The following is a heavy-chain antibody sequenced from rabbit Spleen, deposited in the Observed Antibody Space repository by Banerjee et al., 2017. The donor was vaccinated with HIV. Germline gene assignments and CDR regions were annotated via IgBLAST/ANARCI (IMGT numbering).Heavy chain of an antibody. CDR1: GFDFSSSYD. V-gene: IGHV1S40*01. CDR2: IYAGSSGTT. Sequence: VESGGGLVKPGASLTLTCKASGFDFSSSYDMCWVRQAPGKGLEWIGCIYAGSSGTTYYASGAKGRFTISKTSSTTVTLQMTSLTAADTATYFCARDTGSSFSTYGMDLWGPGTLVTVS. CDR3: ARDTGSSFSTYGMDL. D-gene: IGHD8-1*01. J-gene: IGHJ6*01.